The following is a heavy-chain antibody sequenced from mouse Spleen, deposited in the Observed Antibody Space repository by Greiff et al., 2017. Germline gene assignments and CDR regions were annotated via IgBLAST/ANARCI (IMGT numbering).Heavy chain of an antibody. Sequence: EVQVVESEGGLVQPGSSMKLSCTASGFTFSDYYMAWVRQVPEKGLEWVANINYDGSSTYYLDSLKSRFIISRDNAKNILYLQMSSLKSEDTATYYCARVGYGNYGRAMDYWGQGTSVTVSS. J-gene: IGHJ4*01. CDR3: ARVGYGNYGRAMDY. V-gene: IGHV5-16*01. D-gene: IGHD2-10*02. CDR2: INYDGSST. CDR1: GFTFSDYY.